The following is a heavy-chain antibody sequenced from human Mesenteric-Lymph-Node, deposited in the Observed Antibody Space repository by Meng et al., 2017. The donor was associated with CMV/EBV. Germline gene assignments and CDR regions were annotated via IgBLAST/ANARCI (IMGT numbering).Heavy chain of an antibody. J-gene: IGHJ4*02. D-gene: IGHD3-3*01. Sequence: ETLSLTCATSGFTVSSNYMSWVRQAPGKGLEWVSVIYSGGSTYYADSVKGRFTISRDNSKNTLYLQMNSLRAEDTAVYYCARGRLLARGFDYWGQGTLVTVSS. CDR2: IYSGGST. CDR1: GFTVSSNY. V-gene: IGHV3-66*02. CDR3: ARGRLLARGFDY.